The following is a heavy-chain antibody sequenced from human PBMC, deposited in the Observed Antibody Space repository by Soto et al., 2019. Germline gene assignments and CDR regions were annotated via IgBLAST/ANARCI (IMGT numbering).Heavy chain of an antibody. J-gene: IGHJ3*02. CDR2: IYYSGNT. CDR1: GDSISSGDYY. V-gene: IGHV4-30-4*01. D-gene: IGHD3-10*01. CDR3: ARVWGGAFDI. Sequence: SETLSLTCTVSGDSISSGDYYWIWIRQPPGKGLEWIGCIYYSGNTYYNPSLKRRFSISVDTSKNQFSLQLSSVTVADTAVYYCARVWGGAFDIWGQGTMVTVS.